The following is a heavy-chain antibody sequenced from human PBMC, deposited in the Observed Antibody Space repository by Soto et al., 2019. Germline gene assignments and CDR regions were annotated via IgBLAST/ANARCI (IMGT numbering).Heavy chain of an antibody. CDR1: GFTFSLYD. Sequence: EVQLLESGGGLVQPGGSLRLSCASCGFTFSLYDMSWVSQAPGKWLEWVSAISGSGGSTYYADSVKGRFTISRDNSKNKLYLQMNSLRAEDTAVYYCAKGSSSWYAGYFDYWGQGTLVTVSS. V-gene: IGHV3-23*01. CDR2: ISGSGGST. CDR3: AKGSSSWYAGYFDY. J-gene: IGHJ4*02. D-gene: IGHD6-13*01.